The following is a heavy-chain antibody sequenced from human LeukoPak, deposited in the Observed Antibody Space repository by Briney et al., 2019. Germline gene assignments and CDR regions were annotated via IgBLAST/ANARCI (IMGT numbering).Heavy chain of an antibody. D-gene: IGHD4-17*01. Sequence: SQTLSLTCTVSGGSISSGSHYWSWIRQPAGKGLEYLGRVYASGSTNYNPSLKSRVTISVDTSKNQFSLRLSSVTAADTAIYYCARAGGYGDYANWFDPWGQGTLVTVSS. CDR1: GGSISSGSHY. CDR3: ARAGGYGDYANWFDP. V-gene: IGHV4-61*02. J-gene: IGHJ5*02. CDR2: VYASGST.